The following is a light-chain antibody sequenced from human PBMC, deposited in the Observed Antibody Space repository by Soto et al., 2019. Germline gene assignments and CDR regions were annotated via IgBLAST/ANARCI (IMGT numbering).Light chain of an antibody. V-gene: IGLV1-40*01. J-gene: IGLJ1*01. Sequence: QSVLTQPSSVSGAPGQRVTISCTGSSSNIGAGYDVHWYQQVPGTAPKLLIYGKSNRPSGVPDRFSGSKSGTSASLAITGLQAEDEADYYCQSYDSRLSGYVFGTGTKVTV. CDR2: GKS. CDR1: SSNIGAGYD. CDR3: QSYDSRLSGYV.